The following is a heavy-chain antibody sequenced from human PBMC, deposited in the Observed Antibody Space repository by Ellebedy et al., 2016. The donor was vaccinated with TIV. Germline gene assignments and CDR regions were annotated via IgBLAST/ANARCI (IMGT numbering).Heavy chain of an antibody. J-gene: IGHJ5*01. CDR1: GFSFSDYT. Sequence: GGSLRLSXAVSGFSFSDYTMNWVRQAPGKGLEWISYITSTSSSVYYADSVEGRFTISRDNAKNSLELQMNSLRAEDTAVYYCARGVMIRGFRWFDSWGEGTLVTVSS. D-gene: IGHD3-10*01. V-gene: IGHV3-48*04. CDR3: ARGVMIRGFRWFDS. CDR2: ITSTSSSV.